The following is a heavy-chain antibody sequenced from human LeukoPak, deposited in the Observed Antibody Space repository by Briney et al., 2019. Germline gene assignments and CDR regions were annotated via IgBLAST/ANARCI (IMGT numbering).Heavy chain of an antibody. V-gene: IGHV1-2*02. CDR2: INPNSGGT. D-gene: IGHD6-19*01. Sequence: ASVKVSCKASGYTFTGYYMHWVRQAPGQGLEWMGWINPNSGGTNYAQKFQGRVTMTRDTSISTAYMELSRLRSDDTAVYYCARSPSSGWSGNWFDPWGQGTLVTVSS. J-gene: IGHJ5*02. CDR1: GYTFTGYY. CDR3: ARSPSSGWSGNWFDP.